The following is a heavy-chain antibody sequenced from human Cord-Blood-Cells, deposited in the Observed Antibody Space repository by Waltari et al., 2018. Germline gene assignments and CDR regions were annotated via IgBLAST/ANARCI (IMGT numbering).Heavy chain of an antibody. J-gene: IGHJ3*02. Sequence: QLQLQASCPGLVKPSGTLSLTCAVSGGSISSSNWCSWVRQPPGKGLEWIGEIYHSGSTNYNPSLKSRVTISVDKSKNQFSLKLSSVTAADTAVYYCARFKGAARPCAFDIWGQGTMVTVSS. V-gene: IGHV4-4*02. CDR1: GGSISSSNW. CDR3: ARFKGAARPCAFDI. D-gene: IGHD6-6*01. CDR2: IYHSGST.